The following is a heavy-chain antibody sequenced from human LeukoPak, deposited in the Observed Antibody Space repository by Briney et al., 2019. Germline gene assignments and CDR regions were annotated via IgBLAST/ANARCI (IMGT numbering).Heavy chain of an antibody. V-gene: IGHV3-30*03. J-gene: IGHJ4*02. CDR1: GFTVSSNY. Sequence: PGGSLRLSCAASGFTVSSNYMSWVRQAPGKGLEWVAVISYDGSNKYYADSVKGRFTISRDNSKNTLYLQMNSLRADDAAVYYCARAPVTSCRGAFCYPFDIWGQGTLVTVSS. CDR2: ISYDGSNK. D-gene: IGHD2-15*01. CDR3: ARAPVTSCRGAFCYPFDI.